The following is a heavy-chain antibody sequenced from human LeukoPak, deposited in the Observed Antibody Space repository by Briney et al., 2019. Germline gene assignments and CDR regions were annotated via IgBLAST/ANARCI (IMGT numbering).Heavy chain of an antibody. J-gene: IGHJ3*02. Sequence: ASVKVSCKASGGTFSSYAISWVRQAPGQGLEWMGRIIPILGIANYAQKFQGRVTITADKSTSTAYMELSSLRSEDTAVYYCARVGEDGYNRRIDIWGQGTMVTVSS. CDR3: ARVGEDGYNRRIDI. CDR2: IIPILGIA. D-gene: IGHD5-24*01. V-gene: IGHV1-69*04. CDR1: GGTFSSYA.